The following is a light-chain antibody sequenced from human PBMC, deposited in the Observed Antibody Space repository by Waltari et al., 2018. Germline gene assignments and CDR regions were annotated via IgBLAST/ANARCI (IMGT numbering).Light chain of an antibody. V-gene: IGKV1-39*01. CDR2: AAS. J-gene: IGKJ3*01. CDR1: QSISIY. Sequence: DIQMTQSPSSLSASVGDRVTITCRASQSISIYLNWYQQKPGKAPKLLIYAASTLQSGVPSRFSGSGSGTDFTLTISSLQPEDFATYYCQKSSSTPFTFGPGTKVDIK. CDR3: QKSSSTPFT.